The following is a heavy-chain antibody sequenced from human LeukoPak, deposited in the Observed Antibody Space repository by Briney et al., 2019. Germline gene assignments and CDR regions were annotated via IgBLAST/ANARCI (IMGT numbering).Heavy chain of an antibody. CDR1: GYTFTSYG. CDR2: ISASNGNT. Sequence: GASVKVSCKASGYTFTSYGISWVRQAPGQGLQWLGWISASNGNTNYAQKFRDRVTMSTDTSTGTAYLGVRSLTSDDTAVYYCARDHSNWNYAPDFWGQGTLVIVSS. CDR3: ARDHSNWNYAPDF. V-gene: IGHV1-18*01. D-gene: IGHD1-7*01. J-gene: IGHJ4*02.